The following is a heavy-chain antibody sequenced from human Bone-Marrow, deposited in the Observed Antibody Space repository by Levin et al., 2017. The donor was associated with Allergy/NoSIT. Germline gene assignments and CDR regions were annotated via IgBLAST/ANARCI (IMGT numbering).Heavy chain of an antibody. D-gene: IGHD3-3*01. CDR3: ARRGSGFLEWTFDY. CDR2: ISSGSSYI. V-gene: IGHV3-21*01. CDR1: GITFSSYT. Sequence: PGGSLRLSCAASGITFSSYTMDWVRQAPGKGLEWVSSISSGSSYISYADSVKGRFTISRDNIRNSLYLQMNSLTAEDTAVYFCARRGSGFLEWTFDYWGRGTLVTVSS. J-gene: IGHJ4*02.